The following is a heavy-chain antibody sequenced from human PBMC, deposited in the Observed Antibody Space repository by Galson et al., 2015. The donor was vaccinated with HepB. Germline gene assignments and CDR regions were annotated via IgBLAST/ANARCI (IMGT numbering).Heavy chain of an antibody. J-gene: IGHJ4*02. V-gene: IGHV3-15*07. CDR1: GFTFSNAW. CDR2: IKSKTDGGTT. CDR3: TTTGFLLGFDWIDY. D-gene: IGHD3-9*01. Sequence: SLRLSCAASGFTFSNAWMNWVRQAPGKGLEWVGRIKSKTDGGTTDYAAPVKGRFTISRDDSKNTLYLQMNSLKTEDTAVYYCTTTGFLLGFDWIDYWGQGTLVTVSS.